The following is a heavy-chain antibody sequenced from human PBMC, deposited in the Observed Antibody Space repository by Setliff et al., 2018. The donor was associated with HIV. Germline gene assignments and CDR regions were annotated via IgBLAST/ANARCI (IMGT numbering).Heavy chain of an antibody. V-gene: IGHV3-30*02. J-gene: IGHJ3*02. CDR1: GFTFGAHG. Sequence: GGSLRLSCAASGFTFGAHGMHWVRQAPGKGLEWVAFMKYDESSEYYADSGKGGVTISRDNSKNTVDLQMNSLRTEYTDVYYCAKEGDYRNGDYYAFDIWGLGTMVTVSS. D-gene: IGHD3-22*01. CDR2: MKYDESSE. CDR3: AKEGDYRNGDYYAFDI.